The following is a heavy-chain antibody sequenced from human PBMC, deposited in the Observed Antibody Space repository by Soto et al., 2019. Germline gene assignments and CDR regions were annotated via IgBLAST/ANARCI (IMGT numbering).Heavy chain of an antibody. D-gene: IGHD3-3*01. CDR1: GFTFSSYG. CDR3: AREMSDDFWSGYDY. J-gene: IGHJ4*02. CDR2: IWYDGSNK. Sequence: QVQLVESGGGVVQPGRSLRLSCAASGFTFSSYGMHWVRQAPGKGLEWVAVIWYDGSNKYYADSVKGRFTISRYNSKNTLYLQMNSLTAEDTAVYYCAREMSDDFWSGYDYWGLGTLVTVSS. V-gene: IGHV3-33*01.